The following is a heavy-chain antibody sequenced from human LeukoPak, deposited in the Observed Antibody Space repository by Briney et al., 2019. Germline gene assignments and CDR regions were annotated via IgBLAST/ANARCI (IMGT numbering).Heavy chain of an antibody. D-gene: IGHD3-10*01. CDR1: GGSINNNNYY. J-gene: IGHJ6*02. CDR3: AREDYHGSGSYIYGVAV. Sequence: SETLSLTCSVSGGSINNNNYYWGWIRQPPGKGLEWIASIYNSGATYYNPSLKSRVTISIDTSKNQFSLRLSSVTAADTAVYYCAREDYHGSGSYIYGVAVWGHGTTVTVSS. CDR2: IYNSGAT. V-gene: IGHV4-39*02.